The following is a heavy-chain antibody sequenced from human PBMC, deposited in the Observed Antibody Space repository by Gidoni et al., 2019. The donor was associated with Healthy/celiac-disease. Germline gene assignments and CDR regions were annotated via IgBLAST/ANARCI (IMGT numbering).Heavy chain of an antibody. D-gene: IGHD3-10*01. J-gene: IGHJ4*02. CDR2: ST. CDR3: AREVVELLWFRELLPTTFDY. V-gene: IGHV4-34*01. Sequence: STNYNPSLKSRVTISVGSKNQFSLKLSSVTAADTAVYYCAREVVELLWFRELLPTTFDYWGQGTLVTVSS.